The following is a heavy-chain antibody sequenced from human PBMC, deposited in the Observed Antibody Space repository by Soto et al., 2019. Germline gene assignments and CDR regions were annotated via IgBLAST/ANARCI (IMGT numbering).Heavy chain of an antibody. CDR3: ARAPTVVTRYFDY. CDR1: GGSISSDY. CDR2: IYYSGST. D-gene: IGHD4-17*01. V-gene: IGHV4-59*01. J-gene: IGHJ4*02. Sequence: PSETLSLTCTVSGGSISSDYWSWIRQPPGKGLEWIGYIYYSGSTNYNPSLKSRVTISVDTSKNQFSLKLSSVTAADTAVYYCARAPTVVTRYFDYWGQGTLVTVSS.